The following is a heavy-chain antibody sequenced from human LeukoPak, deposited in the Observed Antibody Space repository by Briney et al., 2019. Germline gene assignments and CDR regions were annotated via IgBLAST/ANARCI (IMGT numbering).Heavy chain of an antibody. V-gene: IGHV1-18*01. CDR2: ISAYNGKT. CDR1: GYTFTSYG. D-gene: IGHD1-26*01. CDR3: ARVGVGAKGYYYYYMGV. Sequence: GASVKVSCKASGYTFTSYGISWVRQAPGQGLEWMGWISAYNGKTNYAQKLQGRVTTTTDTSTSTAYMELRSLRSDDTAVYYCARVGVGAKGYYYYYMGVWGKGTTVTVSS. J-gene: IGHJ6*03.